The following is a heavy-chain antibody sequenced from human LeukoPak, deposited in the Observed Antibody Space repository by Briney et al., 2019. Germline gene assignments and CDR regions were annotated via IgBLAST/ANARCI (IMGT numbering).Heavy chain of an antibody. J-gene: IGHJ4*02. Sequence: PSETLSLTCTVSGGSINTYYWSWIRQPPGKGLEWIGYIYSSGSTNYNPSLKSRVTISVDTSKNQISLKLSSVTAADTAVYYCARAGVGGATANDYWGQGTLVTVSS. V-gene: IGHV4-59*01. CDR2: IYSSGST. D-gene: IGHD1-26*01. CDR3: ARAGVGGATANDY. CDR1: GGSINTYY.